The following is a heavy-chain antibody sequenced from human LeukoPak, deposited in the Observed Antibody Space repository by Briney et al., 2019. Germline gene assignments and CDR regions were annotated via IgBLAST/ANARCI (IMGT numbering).Heavy chain of an antibody. Sequence: PSETLSLTYAVYGGSFSGYYWSWIRQPPGKGLEWIGEINHSGSTNYNPSLKSRVTISVDTSKDQFSLKLSSVTAADTAVYYCATTLITVAGLSFDYWGQGTLVTVSS. CDR2: INHSGST. V-gene: IGHV4-34*01. CDR1: GGSFSGYY. CDR3: ATTLITVAGLSFDY. D-gene: IGHD6-19*01. J-gene: IGHJ4*02.